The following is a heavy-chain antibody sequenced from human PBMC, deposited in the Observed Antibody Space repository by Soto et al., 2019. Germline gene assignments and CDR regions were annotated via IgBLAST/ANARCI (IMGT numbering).Heavy chain of an antibody. CDR1: GSTYNSA. V-gene: IGHV3-23*01. D-gene: IGHD3-16*01. CDR3: AKNLVWGQLEV. Sequence: PGGSLRLSCVASGSTYNSAMTWVRQAPGKGLEWVSSISGSGSGTYYAESLKGRFTISRDNSRNTVYLQMTSLRVDDTAVYYCAKNLVWGQLEVWGQGTLVTVSS. J-gene: IGHJ4*02. CDR2: ISGSGSGT.